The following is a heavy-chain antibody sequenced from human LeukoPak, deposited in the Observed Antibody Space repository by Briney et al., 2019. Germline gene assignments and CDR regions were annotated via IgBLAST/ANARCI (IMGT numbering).Heavy chain of an antibody. CDR2: INPNSGGT. D-gene: IGHD6-19*01. CDR1: GYTFTGYY. V-gene: IGHV1-2*02. Sequence: GASVKVSCKASGYTFTGYYMHWVRQAPGQGLEWMGWINPNSGGTNYAQKFQGRVTMTRDTSISTAYMELSRLRSDDTAVYYCARGKAYSSGWYFDYWGQGTLVTVSS. CDR3: ARGKAYSSGWYFDY. J-gene: IGHJ4*02.